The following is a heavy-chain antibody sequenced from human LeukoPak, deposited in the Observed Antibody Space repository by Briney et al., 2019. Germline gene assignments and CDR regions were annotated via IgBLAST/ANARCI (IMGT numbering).Heavy chain of an antibody. D-gene: IGHD2-2*02. J-gene: IGHJ4*02. CDR1: GFTFTTDW. V-gene: IGHV3-7*01. CDR2: IRQDESEK. Sequence: GGSLRLSWAASGFTFTTDWMSWVRQAPGKGLEWVANIRQDESEKYYVDSVKGRFTISRDNTKKSLYLQMNSLRAEDTAVYYCARSLGCSSSSCYMDYWGQGTLVTVSS. CDR3: ARSLGCSSSSCYMDY.